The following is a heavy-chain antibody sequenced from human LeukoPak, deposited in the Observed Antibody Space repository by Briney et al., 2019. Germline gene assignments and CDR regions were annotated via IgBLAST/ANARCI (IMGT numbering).Heavy chain of an antibody. CDR1: GFTFDDYA. Sequence: GRSLRLSCAASGFTFDDYAMHWVRQAPGKGLEWVSGISWNSGSIGYADSVKGRFTISRDNAKNSLHLQMNSLRAEDTALYYCAKDFYDFWSGKGSWFDPWGQGTLVTVSS. CDR2: ISWNSGSI. J-gene: IGHJ5*02. V-gene: IGHV3-9*01. D-gene: IGHD3-3*01. CDR3: AKDFYDFWSGKGSWFDP.